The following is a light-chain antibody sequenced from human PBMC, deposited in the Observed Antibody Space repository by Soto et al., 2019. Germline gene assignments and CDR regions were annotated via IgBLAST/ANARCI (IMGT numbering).Light chain of an antibody. Sequence: DIQISQTHTTLSGSVWDRVTITCRASQTISSWLAWYQQKPGKAPKLLIYKASTLKSGVPSRFSGSGSGTEFTLTISSLQPDDFATYYCQHYNSYSEAFGQGTNVDIK. CDR3: QHYNSYSEA. CDR1: QTISSW. V-gene: IGKV1-5*03. J-gene: IGKJ1*01. CDR2: KAS.